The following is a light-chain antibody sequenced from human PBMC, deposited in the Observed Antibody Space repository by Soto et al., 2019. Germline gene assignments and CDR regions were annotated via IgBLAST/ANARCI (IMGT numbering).Light chain of an antibody. V-gene: IGKV3-20*01. CDR1: QSVASHY. J-gene: IGKJ2*01. CDR3: QLYGGSPIRYT. CDR2: AAS. Sequence: EIVLTQSPGTLSLSPGERATLSCRASQSVASHYLAWYQQTLGQAPRLLIYAASTRATGIPDRFSGSGSGTDFTLTISRLEPEDFAVYYCQLYGGSPIRYTFGQGTKLDIK.